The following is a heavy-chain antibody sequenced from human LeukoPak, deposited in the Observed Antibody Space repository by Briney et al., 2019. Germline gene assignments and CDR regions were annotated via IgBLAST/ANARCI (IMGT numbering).Heavy chain of an antibody. V-gene: IGHV4-34*01. CDR3: ARELGPLDY. Sequence: SETLSLTCAVYGGSFSGYYWSWIRQPPGKGLEWIGEINHSGSTNYNPSLKSRVTISVDTSKNQFSLKLSSVTAADTAVYYCARELGPLDYWGQGTLVTVSS. CDR1: GGSFSGYY. D-gene: IGHD6-13*01. CDR2: INHSGST. J-gene: IGHJ4*02.